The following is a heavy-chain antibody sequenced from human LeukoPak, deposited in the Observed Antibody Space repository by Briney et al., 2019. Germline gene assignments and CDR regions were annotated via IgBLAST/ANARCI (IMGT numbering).Heavy chain of an antibody. CDR1: GYTFTGYY. D-gene: IGHD4-17*01. Sequence: GASVKASCKASGYTFTGYYMHWVRQAPGQGLEWMGRINPNSGGSNYAQKFQGRVTMTRDTSISTVYMELNRLRSDETAIYYCARDQNDYGDYNYWGQGTLVTVSS. CDR3: ARDQNDYGDYNY. CDR2: INPNSGGS. V-gene: IGHV1-2*06. J-gene: IGHJ4*02.